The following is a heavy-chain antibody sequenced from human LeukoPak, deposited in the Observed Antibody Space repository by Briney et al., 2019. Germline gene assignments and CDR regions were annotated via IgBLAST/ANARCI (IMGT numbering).Heavy chain of an antibody. J-gene: IGHJ4*02. Sequence: GGSLRLSCAASGFTFSDYYMSWIRQAPGKGLEWVSYISSSGSTIYYADSVKGRFTISRDNAKNSLYLQMNSLRAEDAAVYYCATGYSSGWYFIDYWGQGTLVTVSS. CDR3: ATGYSSGWYFIDY. CDR2: ISSSGSTI. V-gene: IGHV3-11*04. D-gene: IGHD6-19*01. CDR1: GFTFSDYY.